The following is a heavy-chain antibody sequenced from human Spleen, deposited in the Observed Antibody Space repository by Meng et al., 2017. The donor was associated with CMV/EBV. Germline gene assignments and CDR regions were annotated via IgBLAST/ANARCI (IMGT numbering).Heavy chain of an antibody. CDR1: GVR. V-gene: IGHV2-5*01. D-gene: IGHD3-3*01. Sequence: GVRVGWIRQPPGKALEWLALIYWNDDKRYSPSLKSRLTITKDTSKNQVVLTMTNMDPVDTATYYCAHSSLHYDFWSGYYIPGLFDYWGQGTLVTVSS. CDR2: IYWNDDK. J-gene: IGHJ4*02. CDR3: AHSSLHYDFWSGYYIPGLFDY.